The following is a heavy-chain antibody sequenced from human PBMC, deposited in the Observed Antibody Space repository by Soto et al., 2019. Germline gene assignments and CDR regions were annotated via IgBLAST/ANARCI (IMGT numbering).Heavy chain of an antibody. CDR2: IYYSGST. J-gene: IGHJ6*03. CDR1: GGSISSYY. V-gene: IGHV4-59*01. CDR3: ARVADYSAYYYYYYMDV. Sequence: QVQLQESGPGLVKPSETLSLTCTVSGGSISSYYWSWIRQPPGKGLEWIGYIYYSGSTNYNPSLKSRVTISVDTSKNQFSLKLSSVTAADTAVYYCARVADYSAYYYYYYMDVWGKGTTVTFSS. D-gene: IGHD4-4*01.